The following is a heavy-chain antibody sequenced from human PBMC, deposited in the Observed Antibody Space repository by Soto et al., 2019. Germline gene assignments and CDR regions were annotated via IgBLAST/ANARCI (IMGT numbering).Heavy chain of an antibody. V-gene: IGHV4-4*08. D-gene: IGHD4-17*01. CDR2: ISSSGYT. CDR3: ASLHGARFDP. Sequence: QVQLQESGPGLVKPSETLSLTCTVSGGSISTNYCSWIRQPPGKGLEWIGYISSSGYTNYNASLKSRITISIDTSKNQFSLKLTSVTAADTAVYYCASLHGARFDPWGQGTLVTVSS. J-gene: IGHJ5*02. CDR1: GGSISTNY.